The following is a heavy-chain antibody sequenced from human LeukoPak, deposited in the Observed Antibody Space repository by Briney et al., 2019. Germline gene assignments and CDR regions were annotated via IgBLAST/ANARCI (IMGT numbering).Heavy chain of an antibody. V-gene: IGHV4-39*07. CDR3: VAYDSSGFDAFDI. J-gene: IGHJ3*02. CDR1: GGSISSSSYY. Sequence: SETLSLTCTVSGGSISSSSYYWGWIRQPPGKGLEWIGSIYYSGSTYYNPSLKSRVTISVDTSKNQFSLKLSSVTAADTAVYYCVAYDSSGFDAFDIWGQGTMVTVSS. CDR2: IYYSGST. D-gene: IGHD3-22*01.